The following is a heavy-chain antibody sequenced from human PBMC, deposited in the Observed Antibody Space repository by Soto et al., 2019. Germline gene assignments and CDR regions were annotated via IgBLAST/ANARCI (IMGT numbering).Heavy chain of an antibody. CDR3: ARGVAGSGFDL. CDR1: GNSVSSNTAA. V-gene: IGHV6-1*01. D-gene: IGHD6-19*01. CDR2: TYYRSNWRH. J-gene: IGHJ4*02. Sequence: SQTLSLTCAISGNSVSSNTAAWNWIRSSPSRGLEWLGRTYYRSNWRHDYAVSVRSRITVNPDTSKNHFSLQLNSVTPDDTAVYYCARGVAGSGFDLWGQGTLVTVSS.